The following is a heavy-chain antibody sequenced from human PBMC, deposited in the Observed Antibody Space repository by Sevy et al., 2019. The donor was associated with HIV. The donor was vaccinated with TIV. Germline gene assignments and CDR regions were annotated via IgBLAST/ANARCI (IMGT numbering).Heavy chain of an antibody. CDR2: ISSSSSYT. CDR3: GRDREDGDLWGGRRDY. Sequence: GGSLRLSCAASGFTFSDYYLSWIRQAPGKGLEWVSYISSSSSYTHYEDSVKGRFTNSRDNAKNSLYLQINSLRAEATAVYYCGRDREDGDLWGGRRDYSGQGGMVTVSS. D-gene: IGHD3-3*01. CDR1: GFTFSDYY. V-gene: IGHV3-11*06. J-gene: IGHJ4*02.